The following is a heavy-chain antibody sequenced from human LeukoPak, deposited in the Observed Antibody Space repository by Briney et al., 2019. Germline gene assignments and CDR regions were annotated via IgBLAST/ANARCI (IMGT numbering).Heavy chain of an antibody. J-gene: IGHJ4*02. CDR1: GGSISSYY. V-gene: IGHV4-59*08. D-gene: IGHD2-2*01. Sequence: SETLSLTCTVSGGSISSYYWSWIRQPPGKGLEWIGYIYYSGSTNYNPSLKSRVTISVDTSKNQFSLKLSSVTAADTDVYYCARRNNCSSTSCSPYFDYWGQGTLVTVSS. CDR2: IYYSGST. CDR3: ARRNNCSSTSCSPYFDY.